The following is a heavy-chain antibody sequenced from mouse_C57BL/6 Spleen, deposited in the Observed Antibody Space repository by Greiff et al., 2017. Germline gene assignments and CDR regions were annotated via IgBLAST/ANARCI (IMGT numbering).Heavy chain of an antibody. V-gene: IGHV1-59*01. CDR2: IDPSDSYT. CDR3: SRRDDYDGRTWFAY. Sequence: QVQLQQSGAELVRPGTSVKLSCKASGYTFTSYWMHWVKQRPGQGLEWIGVIDPSDSYTKYNQQFKGKATLTVDTSASTAYMQLSSLTSEDSAVYYCSRRDDYDGRTWFAYWGQGTLVTVSA. CDR1: GYTFTSYW. D-gene: IGHD2-4*01. J-gene: IGHJ3*01.